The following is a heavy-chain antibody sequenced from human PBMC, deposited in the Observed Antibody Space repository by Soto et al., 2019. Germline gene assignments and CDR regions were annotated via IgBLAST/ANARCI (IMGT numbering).Heavy chain of an antibody. V-gene: IGHV4-59*02. J-gene: IGHJ4*02. Sequence: QVQLQESGPGLVKPSETVSLTCTVSGGSVSPYYWTWVRRPPGKGLEWIAYIYYDGTTNYNPSHKSRASISLDTSKCQFSLRLTSVTAADAAVYYCARGRHWLDYWGQGTLLNVSS. CDR1: GGSVSPYY. D-gene: IGHD6-19*01. CDR2: IYYDGTT. CDR3: ARGRHWLDY.